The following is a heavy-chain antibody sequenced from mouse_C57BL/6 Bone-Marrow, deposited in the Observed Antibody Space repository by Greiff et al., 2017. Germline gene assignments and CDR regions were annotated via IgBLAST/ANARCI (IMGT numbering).Heavy chain of an antibody. J-gene: IGHJ4*01. CDR1: GYTFTSYW. CDR2: IDPNSGGT. V-gene: IGHV1-72*01. D-gene: IGHD2-4*01. Sequence: VQLQQPGAELVKPGASVKLSCKASGYTFTSYWMHWVKQRPGRGLEWIGRIDPNSGGTKYNEKFKSKATLTADKPSSTAYMQLSSLTSEDSAVYYCASYDYDGYYYAMDDWGQGTSVTVSS. CDR3: ASYDYDGYYYAMDD.